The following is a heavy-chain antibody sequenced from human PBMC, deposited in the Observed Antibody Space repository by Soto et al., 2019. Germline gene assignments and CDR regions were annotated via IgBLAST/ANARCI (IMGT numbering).Heavy chain of an antibody. Sequence: GGSLRLSCAASGFTFDDYAMHWVRQAPGKGLEWVSLISGDGGSTYYADSVKGRFTISRDNSKNSLYLQMNSLRTEDTALYYCAKDITSQTGTNWFDPWGQGTLVTVSS. CDR3: AKDITSQTGTNWFDP. J-gene: IGHJ5*02. V-gene: IGHV3-43*02. CDR1: GFTFDDYA. D-gene: IGHD1-7*01. CDR2: ISGDGGST.